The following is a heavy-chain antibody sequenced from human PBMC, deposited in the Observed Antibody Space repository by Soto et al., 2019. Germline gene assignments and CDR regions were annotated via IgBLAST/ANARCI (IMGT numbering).Heavy chain of an antibody. D-gene: IGHD1-26*01. CDR1: GFTFSSYA. Sequence: QVQLVESGGGVVQPGRSLRLSCAASGFTFSSYAMHWVRQAPGKGLAWVAVISYDGSNTYYADSVKGRFTISRDNSKNTLYLQMNSLRAEDTAVYYCARDIGYYGAHPLYYYYGMDVWGQGTTVTVSS. CDR2: ISYDGSNT. V-gene: IGHV3-30-3*01. J-gene: IGHJ6*02. CDR3: ARDIGYYGAHPLYYYYGMDV.